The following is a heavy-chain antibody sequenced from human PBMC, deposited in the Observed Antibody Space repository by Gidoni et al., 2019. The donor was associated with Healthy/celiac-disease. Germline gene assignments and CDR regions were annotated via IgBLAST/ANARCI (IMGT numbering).Heavy chain of an antibody. J-gene: IGHJ4*02. CDR3: AKEDTYCSGGSCYPGGYY. V-gene: IGHV3-9*01. Sequence: EVQLVESGGGLVQPGRSLRLSCAASGFTFDDYSLHWVRQAPGKGLEWVSGISWNSGSIGYADSVKGRFTISRDNAKNSLYLQMNSLRAEDTALYYCAKEDTYCSGGSCYPGGYYWGQGTLVTVSS. CDR2: ISWNSGSI. D-gene: IGHD2-15*01. CDR1: GFTFDDYS.